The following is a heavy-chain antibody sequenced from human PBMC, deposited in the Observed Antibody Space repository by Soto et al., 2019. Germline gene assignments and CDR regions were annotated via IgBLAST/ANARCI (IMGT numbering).Heavy chain of an antibody. V-gene: IGHV1-69*04. CDR3: ARDSRLTGDAFDI. Sequence: ASVKVSCKASGGTFSSYTISWVQQAPGQGLEWMGRIIPILGIANYAQKFQGRVTITADKSTSTAYMELSSLRSEDTAVYYCARDSRLTGDAFDIWGQGTMVTVSS. J-gene: IGHJ3*02. D-gene: IGHD7-27*01. CDR2: IIPILGIA. CDR1: GGTFSSYT.